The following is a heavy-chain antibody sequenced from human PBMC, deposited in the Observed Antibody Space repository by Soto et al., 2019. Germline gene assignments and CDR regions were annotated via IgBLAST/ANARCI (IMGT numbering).Heavy chain of an antibody. Sequence: SETLSLTCTVSGGSISSGDYYWSWIRQPPGKGLEWTGYIYYSGSTYYNPSLKSRVTISVDTSKNQFSLKLSSVTAADTAVYYCARSYYDILTGYYPDNWFDPWGQGTLVTVSS. CDR3: ARSYYDILTGYYPDNWFDP. CDR1: GGSISSGDYY. D-gene: IGHD3-9*01. J-gene: IGHJ5*02. V-gene: IGHV4-30-4*01. CDR2: IYYSGST.